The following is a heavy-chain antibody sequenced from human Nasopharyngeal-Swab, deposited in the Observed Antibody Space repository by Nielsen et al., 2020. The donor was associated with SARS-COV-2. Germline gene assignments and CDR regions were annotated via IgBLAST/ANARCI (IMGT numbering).Heavy chain of an antibody. D-gene: IGHD6-19*01. V-gene: IGHV3-9*01. CDR3: AKDNGAGTFYYYYGMDV. CDR1: GFTFDDYA. Sequence: SLKICCAASGFTFDDYAMHGVRPAPGEGLEWVSGISWNSGSIGYADSVKGRFTISRDNDKNSLYLQMNSLRAEDTALYYCAKDNGAGTFYYYYGMDVWGQGTTVTVSS. J-gene: IGHJ6*02. CDR2: ISWNSGSI.